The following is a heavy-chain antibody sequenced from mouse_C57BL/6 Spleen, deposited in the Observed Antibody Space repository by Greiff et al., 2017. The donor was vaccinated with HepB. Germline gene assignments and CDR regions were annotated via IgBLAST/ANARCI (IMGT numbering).Heavy chain of an antibody. CDR1: GYTFTDYY. J-gene: IGHJ2*01. CDR2: IYPGSGNT. V-gene: IGHV1-76*01. Sequence: VQLQQSGAELVRPGASVKLSCKASGYTFTDYYINWVKQRPGQGLEWIARIYPGSGNTYYNEKFKGKATLTAEKSSSTAYMQLSSLTSEASAVYICARRDYYGSSLYYFDYWGQGTTLTVSS. CDR3: ARRDYYGSSLYYFDY. D-gene: IGHD1-1*01.